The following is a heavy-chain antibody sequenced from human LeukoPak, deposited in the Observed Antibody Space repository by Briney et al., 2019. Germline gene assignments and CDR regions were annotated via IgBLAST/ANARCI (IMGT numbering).Heavy chain of an antibody. Sequence: PGGSLRLSYEASGLTFSDYYMSWIRQAPWKKQEWVSYISSSGSTIYYADSVKGRFTISRDNAKNSLYLQMNSLRAEDTAVYYCARSLQWLVTLFDYWGQGTLVTVSS. J-gene: IGHJ4*02. D-gene: IGHD6-19*01. V-gene: IGHV3-11*01. CDR1: GLTFSDYY. CDR2: ISSSGSTI. CDR3: ARSLQWLVTLFDY.